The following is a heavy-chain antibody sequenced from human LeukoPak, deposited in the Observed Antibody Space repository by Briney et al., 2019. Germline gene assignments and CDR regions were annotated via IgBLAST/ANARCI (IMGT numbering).Heavy chain of an antibody. CDR3: ARLGIDY. V-gene: IGHV4-34*01. J-gene: IGHJ4*02. CDR1: GGSFSGYY. CDR2: INHSGST. Sequence: SETLSLTCAVYGGSFSGYYWSWIRQPPGKGLEWIGEINHSGSTNYNPSLKSRVTISVDTSKNQFSLKLSSVTAADTAVYYCARLGIDYWGQGTLVTVSS.